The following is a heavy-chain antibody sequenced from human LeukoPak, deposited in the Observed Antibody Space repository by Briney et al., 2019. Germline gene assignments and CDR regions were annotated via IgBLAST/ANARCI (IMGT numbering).Heavy chain of an antibody. D-gene: IGHD6-6*01. V-gene: IGHV1-3*01. CDR1: GYTFTSYA. CDR2: TNAGNGNT. J-gene: IGHJ4*02. CDR3: ARTKYGSSSSSFDY. Sequence: ASVKVSCKASGYTFTSYAMHWVRQAPGQRLEWMGWTNAGNGNTKYSQKFQGRVTITRDTSASTAYMELSSLRSEDTAVYYCARTKYGSSSSSFDYWGQGTLVTVSS.